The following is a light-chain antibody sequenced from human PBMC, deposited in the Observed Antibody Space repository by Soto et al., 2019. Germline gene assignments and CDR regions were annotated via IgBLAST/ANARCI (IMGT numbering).Light chain of an antibody. V-gene: IGKV3-15*01. J-gene: IGKJ4*01. Sequence: EIVVRQSPATLAVSPGERATLSCRASQSVSSNLAWYQQKPGQAPRLLIYGASTRATGIPARFSGSGSGTEFTLTISSLQSEDFAVYYCQQYINWPLTFGGGTKVDIK. CDR2: GAS. CDR1: QSVSSN. CDR3: QQYINWPLT.